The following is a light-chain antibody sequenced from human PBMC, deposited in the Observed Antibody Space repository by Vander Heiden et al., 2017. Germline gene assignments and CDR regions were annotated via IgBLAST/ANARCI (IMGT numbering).Light chain of an antibody. V-gene: IGLV3-21*02. Sequence: SFFLTQAPSVSVAPGQTARITCGGNNSGTKSVHWYQQKPGQAPVLVIYDDRDRPSGIPERFSGSNSGNTATLTISRVEAGDEGDYYFQLWDGRSDHLVFRGG. CDR1: NSGTKS. CDR3: QLWDGRSDHLV. CDR2: DDR. J-gene: IGLJ3*02.